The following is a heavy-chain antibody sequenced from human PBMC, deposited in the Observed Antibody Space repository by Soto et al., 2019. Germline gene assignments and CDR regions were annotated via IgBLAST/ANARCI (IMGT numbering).Heavy chain of an antibody. CDR1: GFTFSSYS. J-gene: IGHJ6*03. CDR3: ASLDTAMVTVFYYYMDV. CDR2: ISSSSSYI. V-gene: IGHV3-21*01. D-gene: IGHD5-18*01. Sequence: PGGSLRLSCAASGFTFSSYSMNWVRQAPGKGLEWVSSISSSSSYIYYADSVKGRFTISRDNAKNSLYLQMNSLRAEDTAVYYCASLDTAMVTVFYYYMDVWGKGTTVTVSS.